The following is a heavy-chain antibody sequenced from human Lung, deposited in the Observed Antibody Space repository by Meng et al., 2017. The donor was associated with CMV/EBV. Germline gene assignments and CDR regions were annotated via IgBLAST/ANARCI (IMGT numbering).Heavy chain of an antibody. D-gene: IGHD3-10*01. CDR1: GGSISSSNW. J-gene: IGHJ6*02. CDR3: AREKTYYYGSGSPHYYYYGMDV. V-gene: IGHV4-4*02. CDR2: IYHSGST. Sequence: LXCAVSGGSISSSNWWSWVRQPPGKGLEWIGEIYHSGSTNYNPSLKSRVTISVDKSKNQFSLKLSSVTAADTAVYYCAREKTYYYGSGSPHYYYYGMDVXGQGXTVTVSS.